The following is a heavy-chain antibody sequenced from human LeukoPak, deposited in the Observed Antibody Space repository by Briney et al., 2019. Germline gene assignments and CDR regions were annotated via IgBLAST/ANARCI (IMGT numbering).Heavy chain of an antibody. V-gene: IGHV3-64*01. CDR3: TRVGFSGYDS. CDR1: GFVFSNYA. D-gene: IGHD5-12*01. CDR2: ITGDGSTP. Sequence: GGSLRLSCATSGFVFSNYAMNWVRQAPGKGLEYVSAITGDGSTPYYANSVKGRFTISRDNSRNTLYLQMGSLRSEDMAVYYCTRVGFSGYDSWGQGTLVTVSS. J-gene: IGHJ5*02.